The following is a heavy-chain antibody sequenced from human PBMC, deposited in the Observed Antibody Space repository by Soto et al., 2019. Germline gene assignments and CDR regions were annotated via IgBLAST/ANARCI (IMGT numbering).Heavy chain of an antibody. V-gene: IGHV3-21*06. CDR3: ARAGLEPANAFDV. Sequence: GGCLRLSCTASGFIFSSYTINWVRQAPGKGLEWVSSISGSGSYIYIADSMKGRITISRDNAQNSVHLQMNSLRVEDTAVYYCARAGLEPANAFDVWGQGTKVTVS. CDR1: GFIFSSYT. CDR2: ISGSGSYI. D-gene: IGHD2-2*01. J-gene: IGHJ3*01.